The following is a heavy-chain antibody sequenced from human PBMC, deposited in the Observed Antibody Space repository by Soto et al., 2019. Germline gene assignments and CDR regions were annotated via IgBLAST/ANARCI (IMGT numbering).Heavy chain of an antibody. D-gene: IGHD6-13*01. CDR3: ARDGFSIAAAGTGLYYYYYGMDV. Sequence: ASVKVSCKASGYTFTSYGISWVRQAPGQGLEWMGWISAYNGNTNYAQKLQGRVTMTTDTSTSTAYMELRSLRSDDTAVYYCARDGFSIAAAGTGLYYYYYGMDVWGQGTTVTVSS. V-gene: IGHV1-18*01. CDR1: GYTFTSYG. J-gene: IGHJ6*02. CDR2: ISAYNGNT.